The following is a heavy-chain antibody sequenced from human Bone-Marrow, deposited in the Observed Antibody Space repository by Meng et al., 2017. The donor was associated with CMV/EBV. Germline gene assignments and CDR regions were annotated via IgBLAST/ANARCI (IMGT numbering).Heavy chain of an antibody. J-gene: IGHJ4*02. V-gene: IGHV1-2*02. CDR2: INPNSGGT. CDR1: GGTFSSYA. Sequence: ASVKVSCKASGGTFSSYAISWVRQAPGQGLEWMGWINPNSGGTNYAQKFQGRVTMTRDTSISTAYMELSRLRSDDTAVYYCASLGVTGTGDYWGQGTLVTVSS. D-gene: IGHD3-16*01. CDR3: ASLGVTGTGDY.